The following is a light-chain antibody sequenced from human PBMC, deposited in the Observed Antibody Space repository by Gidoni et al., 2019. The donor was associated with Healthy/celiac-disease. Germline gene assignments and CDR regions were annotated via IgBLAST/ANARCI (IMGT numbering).Light chain of an antibody. Sequence: SALTQPAPVSGSPGPAITISCTGTSSDVGGYNYVSWYQQHPGKAPKLMIYEVSNRPSGVSNRFSGSKSGNTASLTISGLQAEDEADYYCSSYTSSSTWVFGGGTKLTVL. CDR3: SSYTSSSTWV. CDR2: EVS. J-gene: IGLJ3*02. CDR1: SSDVGGYNY. V-gene: IGLV2-14*01.